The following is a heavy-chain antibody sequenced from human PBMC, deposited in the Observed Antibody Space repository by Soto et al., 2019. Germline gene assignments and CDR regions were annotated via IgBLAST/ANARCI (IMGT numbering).Heavy chain of an antibody. CDR3: ARTSPRITPLDY. CDR2: IIPIFGTA. CDR1: GGTFSSYA. J-gene: IGHJ4*02. V-gene: IGHV1-69*06. D-gene: IGHD3-16*01. Sequence: QVQLVQSGAEVKKPGSSVKVSCKASGGTFSSYAISWVRQAPGQGLEWMGGIIPIFGTANYAQKFQGRVTSTADKSTSTAYRELSSLRSEDTAVYYCARTSPRITPLDYWGQGTLVTVSS.